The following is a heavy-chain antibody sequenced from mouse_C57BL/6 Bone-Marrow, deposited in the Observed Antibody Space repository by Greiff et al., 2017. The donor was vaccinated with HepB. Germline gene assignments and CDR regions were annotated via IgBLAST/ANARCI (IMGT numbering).Heavy chain of an antibody. Sequence: EVKLLESGAELVRPGASVKLSCTASGFNIKDDYMHWVKQRPEQGLEWIGWIDPENGDTEYASKFQGKATITADTSSNTAYLQLSSLTSEDTAVYYCTKRRWDWYFDVWGTGTTVTVSS. CDR3: TKRRWDWYFDV. V-gene: IGHV14-4*01. CDR1: GFNIKDDY. J-gene: IGHJ1*03. CDR2: IDPENGDT.